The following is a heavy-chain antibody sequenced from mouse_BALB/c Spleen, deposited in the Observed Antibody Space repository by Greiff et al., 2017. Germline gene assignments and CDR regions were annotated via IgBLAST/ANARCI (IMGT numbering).Heavy chain of an antibody. V-gene: IGHV1-69*02. Sequence: QVQLQQPGAELVKPGAPVKLSCKASGYTFTSYWMNWVKQRPGRGLEWIGRIDPSDSETHYNQKFKDKATLTVDKSSSTAYIQLSSLTSEDSAVYYCARPAYYSHGGFAYWGQGTLVTVSA. J-gene: IGHJ3*01. CDR1: GYTFTSYW. CDR2: IDPSDSET. D-gene: IGHD2-12*01. CDR3: ARPAYYSHGGFAY.